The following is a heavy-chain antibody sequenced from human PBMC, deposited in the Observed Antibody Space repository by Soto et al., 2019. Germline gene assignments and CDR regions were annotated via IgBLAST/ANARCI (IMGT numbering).Heavy chain of an antibody. CDR1: GGTFSSYT. Sequence: QVQLVQSGAEVKKPGSSVKVSCKASGGTFSSYTISWVRQAPGQGLEWMGRIIPILGIANYAQKFQGRVTITADKSTSTAYMELSSLRSQDTAVYYCARDGYGGNIRHWFDPWGQGTLVTVSS. CDR2: IIPILGIA. J-gene: IGHJ5*02. CDR3: ARDGYGGNIRHWFDP. D-gene: IGHD3-10*01. V-gene: IGHV1-69*08.